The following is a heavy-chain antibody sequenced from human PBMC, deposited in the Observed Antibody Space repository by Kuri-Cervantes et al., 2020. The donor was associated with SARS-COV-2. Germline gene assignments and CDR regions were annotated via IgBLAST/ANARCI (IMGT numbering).Heavy chain of an antibody. CDR1: GFPLSTSGVG. V-gene: IGHV2-5*02. CDR3: AHRRPEDTFFDI. CDR2: IYWDDDK. J-gene: IGHJ3*02. Sequence: SGPTLVKPTQTLTLTCTFSGFPLSTSGVGVGWIRQPPGKALAWLALIYWDDDKRYSPSLKSRLTITKDTSKNQVVLTMTNMDPVDTATYYCAHRRPEDTFFDIWGQGTMVTVSS.